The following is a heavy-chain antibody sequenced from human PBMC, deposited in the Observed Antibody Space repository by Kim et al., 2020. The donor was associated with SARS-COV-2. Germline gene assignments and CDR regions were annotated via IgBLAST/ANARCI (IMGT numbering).Heavy chain of an antibody. Sequence: IKGDGSERYYVDSVKGRFTISRDNAKRSLYLQMSSLRAEDTAVYYCAREQSWGQGTLVTVSS. CDR3: AREQS. CDR2: IKGDGSER. J-gene: IGHJ4*02. V-gene: IGHV3-7*03.